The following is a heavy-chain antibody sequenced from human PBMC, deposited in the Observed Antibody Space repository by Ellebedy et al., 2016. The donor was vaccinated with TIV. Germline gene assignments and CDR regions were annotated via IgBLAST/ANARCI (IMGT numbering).Heavy chain of an antibody. V-gene: IGHV6-1*01. CDR2: TYYRSKWYN. CDR3: ARDPQYYYYGMDV. Sequence: SQTLSLTCAISGDNVSSTSAAWNWIRQSPSRGLEWLGRTYYRSKWYNDYAVSVRSRITINPDTSKNQFSLQLNSVTPEDTAVYYCARDPQYYYYGMDVWGQGTMVTVSS. J-gene: IGHJ6*02. CDR1: GDNVSSTSAA.